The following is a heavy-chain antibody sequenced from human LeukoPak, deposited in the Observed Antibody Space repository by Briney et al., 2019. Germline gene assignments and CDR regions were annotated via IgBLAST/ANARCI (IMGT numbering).Heavy chain of an antibody. CDR1: GGSISSYY. V-gene: IGHV4-4*07. J-gene: IGHJ4*02. D-gene: IGHD3-3*01. CDR3: ARDGPSDFFDY. Sequence: PSETLSLTCTVSGGSISSYYWSWIRQPAGKGLEWIGRIYTSGGTNYNPSLKSRVTISLDESKNQFSLKLSSVTAADTAVYYCARDGPSDFFDYWGQGTLVTVS. CDR2: IYTSGGT.